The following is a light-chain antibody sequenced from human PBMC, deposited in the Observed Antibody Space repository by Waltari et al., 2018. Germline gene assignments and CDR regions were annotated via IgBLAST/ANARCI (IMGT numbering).Light chain of an antibody. V-gene: IGLV2-23*02. CDR1: SSDVGGYNY. Sequence: QSALTQPASVSGSPGQSITISCTGTSSDVGGYNYVSWYQQHPGKAPKPMIYDVSKRPSGVSNRFSGSKSGNTASLTISGLQAEDEADYYCCSYAGSSTSVFGGGTKLTVL. CDR2: DVS. CDR3: CSYAGSSTSV. J-gene: IGLJ2*01.